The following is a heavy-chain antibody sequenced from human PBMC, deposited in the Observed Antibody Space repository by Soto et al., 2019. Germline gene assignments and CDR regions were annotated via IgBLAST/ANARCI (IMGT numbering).Heavy chain of an antibody. V-gene: IGHV4-59*01. J-gene: IGHJ4*02. Sequence: SETLSLTCTVSGGSISSYYWNWIRQPPGKGLEWIGYIYYSGTTSYNPSLNSRVIMSVDTSKNQFSLKVNSVTAADTAVYYCARESYYGSGATVVAYWGQGTLVTVPQ. CDR2: IYYSGTT. D-gene: IGHD3-10*01. CDR1: GGSISSYY. CDR3: ARESYYGSGATVVAY.